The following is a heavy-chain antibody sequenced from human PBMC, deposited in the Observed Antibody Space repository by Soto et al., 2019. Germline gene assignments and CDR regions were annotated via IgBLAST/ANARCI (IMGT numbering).Heavy chain of an antibody. Sequence: EVPLLESGGGLVQPGGSLRLSCAASGFTFSSYAMSWVRQAPGKGLEWVSAISGSGGSTYYADSVKGRFTISRDNSKXTXYXXMNSLRAEDTAVYYCAKDGGYSYGYSPRYYYGMDVWGQGTTVTVSS. CDR1: GFTFSSYA. J-gene: IGHJ6*02. CDR3: AKDGGYSYGYSPRYYYGMDV. CDR2: ISGSGGST. D-gene: IGHD5-18*01. V-gene: IGHV3-23*01.